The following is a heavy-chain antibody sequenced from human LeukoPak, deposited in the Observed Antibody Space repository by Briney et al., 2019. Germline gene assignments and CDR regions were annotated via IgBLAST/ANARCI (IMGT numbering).Heavy chain of an antibody. D-gene: IGHD6-6*01. CDR3: ARGPNSNWSGLDF. J-gene: IGHJ4*02. Sequence: GGSLRLSCTASGFSFSGHWMHWARQLPGKGLVWVSRISPTGSTTSYADSVKGRFTVSRDNAKNTLDLQVNNLRAEDTAVYYCARGPNSNWSGLDFWGQGTLLTVSS. CDR2: ISPTGSTT. CDR1: GFSFSGHW. V-gene: IGHV3-74*01.